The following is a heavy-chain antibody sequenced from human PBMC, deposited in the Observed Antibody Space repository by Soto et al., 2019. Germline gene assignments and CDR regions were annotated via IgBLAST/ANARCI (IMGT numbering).Heavy chain of an antibody. J-gene: IGHJ4*02. V-gene: IGHV6-1*01. CDR2: TYYKSKWFS. Sequence: SQTLSLTCAISGDSVSSNIAAWNWIRQSPSRGLQWLGMTYYKSKWFSDYAVSVKSRIIISPDTSMNQFSLHLTSVTPEDTAVYYCVRADYCGVGVCYHYWGQGTLVTVSS. CDR3: VRADYCGVGVCYHY. D-gene: IGHD2-8*01. CDR1: GDSVSSNIAA.